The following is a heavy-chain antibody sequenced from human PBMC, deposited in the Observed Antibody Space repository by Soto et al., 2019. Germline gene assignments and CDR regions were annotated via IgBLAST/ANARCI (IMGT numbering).Heavy chain of an antibody. J-gene: IGHJ4*02. V-gene: IGHV3-21*01. CDR1: GFTFTSYT. D-gene: IGHD3-22*01. CDR3: ARGLRNYYDRSGLQY. Sequence: GGSLRLSCAASGFTFTSYTMNWVRQAPGKGLEWVSSIISSSNYIYYADSVKGRFTISRDNAKNSLYLQINSLRAEETAVYYCARGLRNYYDRSGLQYWGQGTLVTVSS. CDR2: IISSSNYI.